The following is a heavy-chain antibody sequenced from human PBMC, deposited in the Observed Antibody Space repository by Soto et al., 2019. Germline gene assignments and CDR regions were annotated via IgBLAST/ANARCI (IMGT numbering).Heavy chain of an antibody. CDR3: AREATYRDSSIYYDVFDI. CDR2: IRSDGGEE. D-gene: IGHD3-22*01. J-gene: IGHJ3*02. Sequence: DVQLLESGGCLVQPGGSLRLSCAASGFTFSYYWMTWVRQAPGKGLEWVANIRSDGGEEHYVDSVKGRFSVSRDNAKESLNVQMNSLRIEDTDVYYCAREATYRDSSIYYDVFDIWGQGTMVTVSS. V-gene: IGHV3-7*05. CDR1: GFTFSYYW.